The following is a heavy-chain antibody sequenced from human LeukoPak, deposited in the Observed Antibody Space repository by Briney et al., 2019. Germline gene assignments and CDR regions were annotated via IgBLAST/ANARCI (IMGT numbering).Heavy chain of an antibody. J-gene: IGHJ4*02. Sequence: GGSLRLSCAASGFTFSSYGMHWVRQAPGKGLEWVAFIRYDGSNKYYADSVKGRFTISRDNSKNTLYLQMNSLRAEDTAVYYCAKPGCTNGVCYTSYFDYWGQGTLVTVSS. CDR1: GFTFSSYG. CDR2: IRYDGSNK. V-gene: IGHV3-30*02. CDR3: AKPGCTNGVCYTSYFDY. D-gene: IGHD2-8*01.